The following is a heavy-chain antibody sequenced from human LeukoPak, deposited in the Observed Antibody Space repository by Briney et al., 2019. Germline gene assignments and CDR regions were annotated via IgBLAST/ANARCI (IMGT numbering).Heavy chain of an antibody. Sequence: ASVKVSCKASGYTFTDYNMHWVRQAPGQGLEWMGIINPSGGSTSYAQKFQGRVTMTRDTSTSTVYMELSSLRSEDTAVYYCARDIDYYGSGSYSPGYWGQGTLVTVSS. J-gene: IGHJ4*02. V-gene: IGHV1-46*01. CDR2: INPSGGST. CDR3: ARDIDYYGSGSYSPGY. CDR1: GYTFTDYN. D-gene: IGHD3-10*01.